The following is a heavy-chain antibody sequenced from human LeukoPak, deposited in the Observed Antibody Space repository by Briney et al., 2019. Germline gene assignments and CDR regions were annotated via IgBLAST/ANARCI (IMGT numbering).Heavy chain of an antibody. CDR1: GYTFTNYD. CDR2: MNPNSGNT. CDR3: ARSGYCSSTSCYQSHNWFDP. J-gene: IGHJ5*02. D-gene: IGHD2-2*03. V-gene: IGHV1-8*01. Sequence: ASVKVSCKASGYTFTNYDINWVRRATGQGLEWMGWMNPNSGNTGYAQKFQGRVTITADESTSTAYMELSSLRSEDTAVYYCARSGYCSSTSCYQSHNWFDPWGQGTLVTVSS.